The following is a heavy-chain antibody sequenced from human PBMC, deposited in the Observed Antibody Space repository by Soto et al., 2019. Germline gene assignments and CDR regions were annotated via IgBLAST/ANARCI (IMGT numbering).Heavy chain of an antibody. Sequence: GGSLKISCKGSGYSFTSYWIGWVRQMPGKGLEWMGIIYPGDSDTRYSPSFQGQATISADKSISTAYLQWSSLKASDTAMYYCARTSAAGKYYYGMDVWGQGTTVTVSS. CDR2: IYPGDSDT. D-gene: IGHD6-13*01. CDR3: ARTSAAGKYYYGMDV. J-gene: IGHJ6*02. V-gene: IGHV5-51*01. CDR1: GYSFTSYW.